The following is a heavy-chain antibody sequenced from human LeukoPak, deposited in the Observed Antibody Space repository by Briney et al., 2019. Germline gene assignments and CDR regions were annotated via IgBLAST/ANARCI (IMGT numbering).Heavy chain of an antibody. CDR3: ARDFGNLMAGPQKT. V-gene: IGHV3-21*01. CDR1: GFTFSTYN. Sequence: GGSLRLSCAASGFTFSTYNMNWVRQAPGKGLEWVSSISSSSSYIYYADSVKGRFTLSRDNAKNSLYLQMNSLRAEDTAVYYCARDFGNLMAGPQKTWGQGTLVTVSS. D-gene: IGHD5-24*01. CDR2: ISSSSSYI. J-gene: IGHJ5*02.